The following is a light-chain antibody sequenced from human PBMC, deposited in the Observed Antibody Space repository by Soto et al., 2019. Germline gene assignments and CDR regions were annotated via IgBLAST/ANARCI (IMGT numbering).Light chain of an antibody. CDR3: QQRRSWQVT. V-gene: IGKV3-15*01. CDR1: QSVSSN. CDR2: GAS. Sequence: RVMTQSPATLSVSPWEIATLSCRASQSVSSNLAWYQQKPGQAPSLLIYGASTRATGTPARFSGSGSGTNFTLTISSLEPEDFAVYYCQQRRSWQVTFGQGTKVDI. J-gene: IGKJ1*01.